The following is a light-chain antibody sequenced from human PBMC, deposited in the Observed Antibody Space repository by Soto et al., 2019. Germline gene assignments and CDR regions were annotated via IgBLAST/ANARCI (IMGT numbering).Light chain of an antibody. CDR1: QGISSY. CDR2: AAS. V-gene: IGKV1-6*01. J-gene: IGKJ4*01. CDR3: LQDYYYPLS. Sequence: AIQLTHSPSSLSASVGDRVTITCRASQGISSYLAWYQQKPGKAPKLLIYAASTLQSGVPSRFSGSGSGTDFTLTISSLQPEDFAAYYCLQDYYYPLSFGGGTKVDIK.